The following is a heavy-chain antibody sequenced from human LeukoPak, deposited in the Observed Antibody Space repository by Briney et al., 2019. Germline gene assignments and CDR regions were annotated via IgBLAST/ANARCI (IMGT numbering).Heavy chain of an antibody. CDR2: IYPGDSNT. CDR1: GYSFTSYW. V-gene: IGHV5-51*01. J-gene: IGHJ4*02. D-gene: IGHD6-19*01. CDR3: ARQSAYSSGWYIDY. Sequence: GESLKISCXGSGYSFTSYWIAWVRQMPGKGLEWMGVIYPGDSNTIYSPSFEGQVSISADKSISTAYLQWSSLKASDTAMYYCARQSAYSSGWYIDYWGQGTLVTVSS.